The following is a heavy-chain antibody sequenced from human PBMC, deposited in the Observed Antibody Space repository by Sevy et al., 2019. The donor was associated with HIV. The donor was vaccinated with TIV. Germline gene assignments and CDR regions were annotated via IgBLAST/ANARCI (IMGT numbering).Heavy chain of an antibody. J-gene: IGHJ4*02. Sequence: ASVKVSCKVSGYTLSELSIHWVRQAPGTGLEWMGGFDEDGATLYAQKFQGRVTMTEDTSTDTAYMELSSLRSEDTAVYYCATDIVVGRDYWGQGTLVTVSS. V-gene: IGHV1-24*01. CDR3: ATDIVVGRDY. CDR1: GYTLSELS. CDR2: FDEDGAT. D-gene: IGHD2-2*01.